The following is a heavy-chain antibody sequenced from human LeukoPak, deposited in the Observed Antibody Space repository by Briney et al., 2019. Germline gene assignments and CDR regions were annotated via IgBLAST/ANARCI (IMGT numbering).Heavy chain of an antibody. D-gene: IGHD3-16*02. CDR1: GFTFSSYA. V-gene: IGHV3-23*01. Sequence: GGSLRLSCPASGFTFSSYAMSWVRQAPGKGLEWVSVISGSGASTFYADSVKGRFSISRDNSKNTLYLQMNSLRAEDTAVYYCAKDPSGASIVRYFDYWGQGTLVIVSS. CDR2: ISGSGAST. CDR3: AKDPSGASIVRYFDY. J-gene: IGHJ4*02.